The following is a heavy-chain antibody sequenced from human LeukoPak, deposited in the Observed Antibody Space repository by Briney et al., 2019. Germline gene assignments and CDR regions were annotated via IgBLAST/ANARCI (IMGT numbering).Heavy chain of an antibody. V-gene: IGHV3-23*01. D-gene: IGHD6-13*01. CDR3: AKEIYSSSVGLDY. CDR2: ISNSDGST. Sequence: GGSLRLSCAASGFTFSSYAMSWVRQAPGKGLEWVSTISNSDGSTYYADSVKGRFTISRDNSENTLYLQMNSLRAEDTAVYYCAKEIYSSSVGLDYWGQGTLVTVSS. CDR1: GFTFSSYA. J-gene: IGHJ4*02.